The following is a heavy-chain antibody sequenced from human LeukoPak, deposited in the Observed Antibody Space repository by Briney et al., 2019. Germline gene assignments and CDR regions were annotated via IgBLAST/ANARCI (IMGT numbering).Heavy chain of an antibody. J-gene: IGHJ4*02. CDR1: GFAFSSFW. CDR3: ARNGMAVAPTPWD. CDR2: IKRDGSEV. D-gene: IGHD6-19*01. V-gene: IGHV3-7*05. Sequence: PGGSLRLSCAASGFAFSSFWMTWVRQAPGKGLEWVANIKRDGSEVYYVDSVKGRFIVSRDNAKKSLYLQMKSLRAEDTAVYYCARNGMAVAPTPWDWGQGTLVTVSS.